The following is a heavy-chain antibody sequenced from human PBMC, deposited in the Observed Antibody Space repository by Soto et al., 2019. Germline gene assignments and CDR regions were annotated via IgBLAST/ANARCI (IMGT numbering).Heavy chain of an antibody. CDR3: ARDERSYDSSGYDYYGMDV. D-gene: IGHD3-22*01. CDR2: IYYSGST. V-gene: IGHV4-31*03. J-gene: IGHJ6*02. CDR1: GGSISSGGYY. Sequence: QVQLQESGPGLVKPSQTLSLTCTVSGGSISSGGYYWSWIRQHPRKGLEWIGYIYYSGSTYYNPSLKSRVTISVDTSKNQFSLKLSSVTAADTAVYYCARDERSYDSSGYDYYGMDVWGQGTTVTVSS.